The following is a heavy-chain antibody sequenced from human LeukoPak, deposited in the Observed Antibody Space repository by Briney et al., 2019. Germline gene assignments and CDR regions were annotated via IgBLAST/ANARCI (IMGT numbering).Heavy chain of an antibody. Sequence: SETLSLTCTVSGDSISSYYWSWIRQPAGKGLEWIGRIFTSGSTKYNPSLKSRVTISVDKSKNQFSLKLSSVTAADTAVYYCARYLREIWATYYFDYWGQGTLVTVSS. V-gene: IGHV4-4*07. D-gene: IGHD3-10*02. J-gene: IGHJ4*02. CDR1: GDSISSYY. CDR3: ARYLREIWATYYFDY. CDR2: IFTSGST.